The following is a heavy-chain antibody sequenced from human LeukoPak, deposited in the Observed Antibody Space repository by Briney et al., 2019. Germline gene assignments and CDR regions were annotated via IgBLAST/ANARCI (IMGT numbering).Heavy chain of an antibody. Sequence: SETLSLTCTVSGGSLSGYYWNWIRQPAGKGLEWIGRIYISGNTWYKPSLQSRVTMSVDTSKNQFSLKMSSLTAADTAGYYCARSNLGSYDQSGYYHYWGQGTRVTVSS. J-gene: IGHJ4*02. CDR3: ARSNLGSYDQSGYYHY. D-gene: IGHD3-22*01. CDR2: IYISGNT. V-gene: IGHV4-4*07. CDR1: GGSLSGYY.